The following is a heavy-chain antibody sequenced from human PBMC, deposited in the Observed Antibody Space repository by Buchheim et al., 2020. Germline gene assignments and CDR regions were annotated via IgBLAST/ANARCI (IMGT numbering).Heavy chain of an antibody. Sequence: EVQLVESGGGLVRPGGSLRLSCAASGFTFDSYIMNWVRQAPGKGLEWVSSIGTTVDSMYYVDSVEGRFSISRDNAKKSLFLQMNSLRAEDTAVYYCASSYSLVSSFDYWGQGTL. D-gene: IGHD6-13*01. CDR1: GFTFDSYI. CDR2: IGTTVDSM. CDR3: ASSYSLVSSFDY. V-gene: IGHV3-21*01. J-gene: IGHJ4*02.